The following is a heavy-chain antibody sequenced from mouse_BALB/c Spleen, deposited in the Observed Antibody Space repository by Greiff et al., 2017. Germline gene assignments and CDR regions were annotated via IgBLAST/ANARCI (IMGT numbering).Heavy chain of an antibody. CDR2: INPSTGYT. CDR3: ARITTVVATDY. D-gene: IGHD1-1*01. J-gene: IGHJ2*01. CDR1: GYTFTSYW. V-gene: IGHV1-7*01. Sequence: QVQLKQSGAELAKPGASVKMSCKASGYTFTSYWMHWVKQRPGQGLEWIGYINPSTGYTEYNQKFKDKATLTADKSSSTAYMQLSSLTSEDSAVYYCARITTVVATDYWGQGTTLTVSS.